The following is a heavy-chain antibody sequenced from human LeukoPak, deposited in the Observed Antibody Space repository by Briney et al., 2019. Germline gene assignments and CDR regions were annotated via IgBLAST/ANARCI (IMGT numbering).Heavy chain of an antibody. J-gene: IGHJ4*02. CDR2: INPSGGST. Sequence: ASVKVSCKASGYTFTSYYMHWVRQAPGQGLEWMGIINPSGGSTSYAQKFQGGVTMTRDTSTSTVYMELSSLRSEDTAVYYCARRYYDVLTGHHTFDYWGQGTLVTVSS. CDR3: ARRYYDVLTGHHTFDY. D-gene: IGHD3-9*01. V-gene: IGHV1-46*01. CDR1: GYTFTSYY.